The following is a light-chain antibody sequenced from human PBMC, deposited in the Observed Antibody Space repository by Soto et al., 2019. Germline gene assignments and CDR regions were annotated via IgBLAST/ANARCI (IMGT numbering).Light chain of an antibody. Sequence: IHIAQAPSCLSASVGDRVTITCRASQGISTYLNWYQQKPGKAPKLLVYAASSLQTGVSSRFSGSGSGTDFTLTISNLQPEDFATYYCQQTSSTPTFGGGTKVDIK. V-gene: IGKV1-39*01. CDR1: QGISTY. CDR2: AAS. CDR3: QQTSSTPT. J-gene: IGKJ4*01.